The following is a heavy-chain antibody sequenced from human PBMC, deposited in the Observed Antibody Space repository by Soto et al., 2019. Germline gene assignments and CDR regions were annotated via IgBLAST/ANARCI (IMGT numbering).Heavy chain of an antibody. D-gene: IGHD2-2*01. CDR3: TTGVREGWRYCSSTSCYPYNNWFDP. Sequence: EVQLVESGGGLVKPGGSLRLSCAASGFTFSNAWMSWVRQAPGKGLEWVGRIKSKTDGGTTDYAAPVKGRFTISRDDSKNTLYLQMNSLKTEDTAVYYCTTGVREGWRYCSSTSCYPYNNWFDPWGQGTLVTVSS. V-gene: IGHV3-15*01. J-gene: IGHJ5*02. CDR1: GFTFSNAW. CDR2: IKSKTDGGTT.